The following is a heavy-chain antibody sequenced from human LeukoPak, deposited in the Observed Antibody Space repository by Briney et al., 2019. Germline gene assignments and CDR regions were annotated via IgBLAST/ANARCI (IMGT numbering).Heavy chain of an antibody. D-gene: IGHD1-26*01. Sequence: ASVKVSCKTSGGTFSSSAITWVRQAPGQGLEWMGWISAKNGNTNYAQKVQGRVTMTTDTSTSTAYMELRSLRSDDTAVYYCARDTEWEKNPDYFDYWGQGTLVTVSS. J-gene: IGHJ4*02. CDR2: ISAKNGNT. CDR3: ARDTEWEKNPDYFDY. CDR1: GGTFSSSA. V-gene: IGHV1-18*01.